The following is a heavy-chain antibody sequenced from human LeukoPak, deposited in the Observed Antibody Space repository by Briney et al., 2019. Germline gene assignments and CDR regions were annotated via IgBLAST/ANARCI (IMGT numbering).Heavy chain of an antibody. J-gene: IGHJ5*02. CDR1: GGSFRGYY. D-gene: IGHD6-13*01. CDR3: ARGLTVYRSSWMGWSDP. V-gene: IGHV4-34*01. CDR2: INHSGST. Sequence: PSETLSLTCAVYGGSFRGYYWSWIRQPPGKGLEWIGEINHSGSTNYNPSLKSRVTISVDTSKNQFSLKLSSVTAADTAVYYCARGLTVYRSSWMGWSDPWGQGTLVTVSS.